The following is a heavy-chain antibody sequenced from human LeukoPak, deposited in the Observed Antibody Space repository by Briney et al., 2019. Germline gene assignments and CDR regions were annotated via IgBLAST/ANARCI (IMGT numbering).Heavy chain of an antibody. Sequence: SVKVSCKASGGTFSSYAISLVRQAPGQGLEWMGRIIPIFGTANYAQKFQGRVTITTDESTSTAYMELSSLRSEDTAVYYRALNSYGSGNHNFDYWGQGTLVTVSS. V-gene: IGHV1-69*05. J-gene: IGHJ4*02. D-gene: IGHD3-10*01. CDR3: ALNSYGSGNHNFDY. CDR1: GGTFSSYA. CDR2: IIPIFGTA.